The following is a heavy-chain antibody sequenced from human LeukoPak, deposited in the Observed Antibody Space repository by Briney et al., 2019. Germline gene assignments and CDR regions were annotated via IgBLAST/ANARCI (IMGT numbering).Heavy chain of an antibody. V-gene: IGHV1-2*02. Sequence: ASVKVSCKASGYTFTGYYVHWVRQAPGQGLEWMGWINPNSGGTNYARKFQGRVTMTRDTSISTAYMELSRLRSDDTAVYYCARDPHPKGWFGDDYWGQGTLVTVSS. CDR2: INPNSGGT. CDR1: GYTFTGYY. J-gene: IGHJ4*02. D-gene: IGHD3-10*01. CDR3: ARDPHPKGWFGDDY.